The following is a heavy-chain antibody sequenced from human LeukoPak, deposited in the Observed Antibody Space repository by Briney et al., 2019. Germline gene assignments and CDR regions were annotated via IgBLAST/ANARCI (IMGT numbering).Heavy chain of an antibody. CDR1: GYTFTGYY. CDR3: AAGIAVAGTYYYYGMDV. Sequence: GASVKVSCKASGYTFTGYYMHWVRQAPGKGLEWVSVIYSGGSTYYADSVKGRFTISRDNSKNTLYLQMNSLRAEDTAVYYCAAGIAVAGTYYYYGMDVWGQGTTVTVSS. CDR2: IYSGGST. D-gene: IGHD6-19*01. J-gene: IGHJ6*02. V-gene: IGHV3-66*01.